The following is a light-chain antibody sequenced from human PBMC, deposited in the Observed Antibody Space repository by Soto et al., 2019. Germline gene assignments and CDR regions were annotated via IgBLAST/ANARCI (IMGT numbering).Light chain of an antibody. Sequence: EIVLTQSPGTLSLSPGERATLSCRASQSVASSHLAGYRQKPGQTPRLLIYDASSRATGIPDRISGSGSGTDFTLTISRLEPEDFAVYYCQQYGSAPFTFGPGTKVDIK. CDR1: QSVASSH. CDR2: DAS. V-gene: IGKV3-20*01. CDR3: QQYGSAPFT. J-gene: IGKJ3*01.